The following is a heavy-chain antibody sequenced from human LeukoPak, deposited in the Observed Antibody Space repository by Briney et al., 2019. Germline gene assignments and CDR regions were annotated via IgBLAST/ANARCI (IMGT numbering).Heavy chain of an antibody. CDR2: IGGSGDTT. J-gene: IGHJ4*02. Sequence: GGSLRLSCAASGFTFSSYAMSWVRQAPGKGLEWVSTIGGSGDTTFYADSVRGRFTVSRDNSNNTLYLQMSSLRAEDTAVYYCAKERSSIPAAANYWGQGTLVTVSS. CDR1: GFTFSSYA. V-gene: IGHV3-23*01. CDR3: AKERSSIPAAANY. D-gene: IGHD6-13*01.